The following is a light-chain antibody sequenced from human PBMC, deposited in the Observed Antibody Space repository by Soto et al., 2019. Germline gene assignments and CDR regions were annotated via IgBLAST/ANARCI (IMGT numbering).Light chain of an antibody. CDR1: QSVSSY. J-gene: IGKJ5*01. CDR2: DAS. CDR3: QQRSNWRIT. Sequence: EIVLTQSPATLSLSPGERATLSCRASQSVSSYLAWYQQKHGQAPRLLIFDASNRATGIPARFSGSRSVTDFTLTINNLKPKDFAVYYCQQRSNWRITFGQGTGLESK. V-gene: IGKV3-11*01.